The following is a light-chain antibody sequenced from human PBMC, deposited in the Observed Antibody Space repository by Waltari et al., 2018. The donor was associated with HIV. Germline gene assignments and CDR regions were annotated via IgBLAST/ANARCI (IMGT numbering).Light chain of an antibody. V-gene: IGKV3-20*01. CDR1: QRVSSSY. Sequence: EIVLTQSPGTLSLSPGERATLSCRASQRVSSSYLAWYQQKPGQAPRLFIYGVSSRATGVPDRFSGSGSETDFTLTISRLEPEDFAVYYCQQYGSSPYTFGQGTKLEIK. CDR3: QQYGSSPYT. CDR2: GVS. J-gene: IGKJ2*01.